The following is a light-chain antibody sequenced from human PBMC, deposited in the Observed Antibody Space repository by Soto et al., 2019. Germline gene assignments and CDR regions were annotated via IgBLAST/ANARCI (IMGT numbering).Light chain of an antibody. J-gene: IGKJ1*01. CDR1: QSVSSSY. CDR3: QQYGSSPQT. Sequence: EIVLTQSPGTLSLSPGERATLSCRASQSVSSSYLAWYQQKPGQAPRLLIDGASSRATGIPDRFSGSGSGTAFTLTISRLEPEDFAVYYCQQYGSSPQTFGQGTKVEIK. V-gene: IGKV3-20*01. CDR2: GAS.